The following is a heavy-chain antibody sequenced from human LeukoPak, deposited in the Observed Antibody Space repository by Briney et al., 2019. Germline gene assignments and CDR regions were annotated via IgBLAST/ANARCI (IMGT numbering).Heavy chain of an antibody. J-gene: IGHJ5*02. CDR1: GASISSGSNY. V-gene: IGHV4-39*07. Sequence: SETLSLTCSVSGASISSGSNYWGWIRQPPGKGLEWIGSIYYSGSTYYNPSLKSRVTISVDTSKNQFSLKLSSVTAADTAVYYCARGPVRAIAARRSSSWQGYNWFDPWGQGTLVTVSS. CDR3: ARGPVRAIAARRSSSWQGYNWFDP. D-gene: IGHD6-6*01. CDR2: IYYSGST.